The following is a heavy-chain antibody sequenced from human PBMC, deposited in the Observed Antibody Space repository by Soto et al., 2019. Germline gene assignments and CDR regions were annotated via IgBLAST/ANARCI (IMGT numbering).Heavy chain of an antibody. D-gene: IGHD3-16*02. Sequence: TLSLSGTVAGGTVSSDAYYWSWIRQHPGKVLEWIGNIYHTGSTYYSPSLKSRVVISLDTSNNQFSLTLTYVTAADTAVYYCARYRSSGNKWSKFDDWGRGTLVTVSS. J-gene: IGHJ4*02. CDR2: IYHTGST. V-gene: IGHV4-31*03. CDR1: GGTVSSDAYY. CDR3: ARYRSSGNKWSKFDD.